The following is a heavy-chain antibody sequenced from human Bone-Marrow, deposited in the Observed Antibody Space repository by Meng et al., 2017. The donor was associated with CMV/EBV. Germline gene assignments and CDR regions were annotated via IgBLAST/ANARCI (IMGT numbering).Heavy chain of an antibody. J-gene: IGHJ4*02. CDR2: INHSGST. CDR1: GGSFSGYY. Sequence: SETLSLTCAVYGGSFSGYYWSWIRQPPGKGLEWIGEINHSGSTNYNPFLKSRVTISVDTSKNQFSLKLSSVTAADTAVYYCARNSAYWGQGTLVTVSS. D-gene: IGHD2/OR15-2a*01. V-gene: IGHV4-34*01. CDR3: ARNSAY.